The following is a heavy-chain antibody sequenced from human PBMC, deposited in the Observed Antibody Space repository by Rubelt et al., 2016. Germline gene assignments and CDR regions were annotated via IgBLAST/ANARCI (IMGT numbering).Heavy chain of an antibody. V-gene: IGHV1-3*01. J-gene: IGHJ4*02. CDR3: ARDHSGSYSFDF. D-gene: IGHD1-26*01. CDR1: GYTFTSYS. CDR2: INAGNGNT. Sequence: QVQLVQPGAEVKKPGASVKVSCKASGYTFTSYSMHWVRQAPGQKLEWMGWINAGNGNTKYSQKFQGRVTITRDTSASTAYMERSSLTSEDTAVYYCARDHSGSYSFDFWGQGTLVTVSS.